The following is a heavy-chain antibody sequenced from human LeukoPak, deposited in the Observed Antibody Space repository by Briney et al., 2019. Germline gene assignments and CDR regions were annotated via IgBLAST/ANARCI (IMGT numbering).Heavy chain of an antibody. D-gene: IGHD6-19*01. CDR2: INPNSGGT. CDR1: GYTFTGYY. CDR3: ARDQRTYSSGWYVGVPDYYYMDV. Sequence: ASVKVSCKASGYTFTGYYMHWVRQAPGQGLEWMGWINPNSGGTNYAQKFQGRVTMTRDTSISTAYMELSRLRSDDTAVYYCARDQRTYSSGWYVGVPDYYYMDVWAKGTTVTVSS. V-gene: IGHV1-2*02. J-gene: IGHJ6*03.